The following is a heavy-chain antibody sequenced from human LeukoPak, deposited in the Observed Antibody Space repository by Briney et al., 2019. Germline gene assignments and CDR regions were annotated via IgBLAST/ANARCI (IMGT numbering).Heavy chain of an antibody. D-gene: IGHD2-21*02. J-gene: IGHJ4*02. CDR1: GYTFTSYD. CDR2: MNPNSGNT. Sequence: WASVKVSCKASGYTFTSYDINWVRQATGQGLEWMGWMNPNSGNTDYAQKFQGRVTFTRNTSISTAYMELSSLRSEDTAVYYCARGREVVVTATLPYDYWGQGTLVTISS. CDR3: ARGREVVVTATLPYDY. V-gene: IGHV1-8*03.